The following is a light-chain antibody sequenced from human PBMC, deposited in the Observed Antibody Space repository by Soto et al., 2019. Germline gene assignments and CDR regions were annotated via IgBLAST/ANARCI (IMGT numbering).Light chain of an antibody. CDR1: QSVRSNY. V-gene: IGKV3-20*01. Sequence: EIVLTQTPGTVSLSPGERATLSCRASQSVRSNYLAWYQQRPGQAPRLLIYGAASRAGGIPDRFRGSVSGTDFTLSIVTLEPEGSAVYYFQQYATSPFTFGPGTKVDIK. CDR2: GAA. J-gene: IGKJ3*01. CDR3: QQYATSPFT.